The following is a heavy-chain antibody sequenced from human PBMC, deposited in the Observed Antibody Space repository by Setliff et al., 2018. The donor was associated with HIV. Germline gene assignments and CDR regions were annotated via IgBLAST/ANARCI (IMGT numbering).Heavy chain of an antibody. CDR1: GYSFTTYS. Sequence: ASVKVSCKASGYSFTTYSLNWVRQVPGQGGEWMGWISSNTGNPTYAQDFTGRFVFSLDTSVNTAYLQITTLKAEDSAVYYCARANIYSDAFDIWGQGTMVTVSS. J-gene: IGHJ3*02. D-gene: IGHD2-21*01. V-gene: IGHV7-4-1*02. CDR2: ISSNTGNP. CDR3: ARANIYSDAFDI.